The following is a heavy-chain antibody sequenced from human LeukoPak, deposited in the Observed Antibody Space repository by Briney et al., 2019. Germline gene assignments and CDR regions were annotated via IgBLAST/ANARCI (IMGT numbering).Heavy chain of an antibody. D-gene: IGHD6-19*01. CDR2: INPNSSGT. J-gene: IGHJ4*02. V-gene: IGHV1-2*02. CDR3: ARHLPYSSGWDPEDY. CDR1: GYTFTGYY. Sequence: ASVKVSCKASGYTFTGYYMHWVRQAPGQGLEWMGWINPNSSGTNYAQKFQGRVTMTWDTSISTAYMELSRLRSDDTAVYYCARHLPYSSGWDPEDYWGQGTLVTVSS.